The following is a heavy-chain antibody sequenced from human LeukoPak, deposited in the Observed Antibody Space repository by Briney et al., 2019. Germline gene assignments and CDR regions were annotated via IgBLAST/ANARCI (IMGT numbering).Heavy chain of an antibody. V-gene: IGHV3-23*01. Sequence: GGSLRLSCAASGFTFSSYVMSWVRQAPGRGLGWVSSLSGSGKYTFYADSVKGRFTISRDNSRNELFLQMNSLTSGDTAEYYCAKSRATGTYPGRFDYWAWESWSPSPQ. D-gene: IGHD3-10*01. CDR1: GFTFSSYV. J-gene: IGHJ4*02. CDR3: AKSRATGTYPGRFDY. CDR2: LSGSGKYT.